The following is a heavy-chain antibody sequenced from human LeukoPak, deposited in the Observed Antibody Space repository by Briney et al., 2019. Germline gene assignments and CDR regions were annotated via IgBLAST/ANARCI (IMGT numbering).Heavy chain of an antibody. V-gene: IGHV3-33*01. J-gene: IGHJ4*02. Sequence: GGSLRLSCAASGFTFSSYGMHWVRQAPGKGLEWVAVIWYDGSNKYYAHSVKGRFTISRDNSKNTLYLQMNSLRAEDTAVYYCASGAKYSSSWTLVYWGQGTLVTVSS. CDR3: ASGAKYSSSWTLVY. CDR1: GFTFSSYG. D-gene: IGHD6-13*01. CDR2: IWYDGSNK.